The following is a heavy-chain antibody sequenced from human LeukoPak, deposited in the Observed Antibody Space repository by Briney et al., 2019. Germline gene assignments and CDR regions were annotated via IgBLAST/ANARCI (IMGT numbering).Heavy chain of an antibody. D-gene: IGHD6-19*01. CDR1: DFPFSNYW. CDR2: ISSDGTKI. Sequence: GGSLTLSCAASDFPFSNYWMHWVRQVPGERLTWVSRISSDGTKIGYAASVKGRFTISRDNGKNTLSLRMNSLRAEDTAVYYCARSHSSGWFYFDYWGQGTLVTVSS. CDR3: ARSHSSGWFYFDY. V-gene: IGHV3-74*01. J-gene: IGHJ4*02.